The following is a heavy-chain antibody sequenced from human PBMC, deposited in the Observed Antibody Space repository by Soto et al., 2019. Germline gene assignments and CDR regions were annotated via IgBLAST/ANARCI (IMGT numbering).Heavy chain of an antibody. Sequence: EVQLLESGGGLVQPGGSLRLSCAASGFTFSIYAMSWVRQSPGKGLEWVSIVPNSGGSTYYADSVKGRFTISRDNSKNTLYLQMNSLRAEDTAVYYCAKSHPPTSFWGGLTEYYMDVWGKGNTVTVSS. V-gene: IGHV3-23*01. CDR1: GFTFSIYA. D-gene: IGHD3-16*01. J-gene: IGHJ6*03. CDR3: AKSHPPTSFWGGLTEYYMDV. CDR2: VPNSGGST.